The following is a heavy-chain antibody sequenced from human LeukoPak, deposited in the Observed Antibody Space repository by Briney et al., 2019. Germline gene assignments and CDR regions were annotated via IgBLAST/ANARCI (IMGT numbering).Heavy chain of an antibody. J-gene: IGHJ3*02. CDR3: ARASPVDAFDI. CDR1: GYTFTSYG. V-gene: IGHV1-2*02. CDR2: ISPNSGGT. Sequence: ASVKVSCKASGYTFTSYGISWVRQAPGQGLEWMGWISPNSGGTNYAQKFQGRVTMTRDTSISTAYMELSRLRSDDTAVYYCARASPVDAFDIWGQGTMVTVSS.